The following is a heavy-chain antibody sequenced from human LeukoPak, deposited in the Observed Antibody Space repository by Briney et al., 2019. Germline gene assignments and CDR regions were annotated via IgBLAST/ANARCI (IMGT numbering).Heavy chain of an antibody. CDR3: ARYEYDFWSGYYKFDY. Sequence: PSETLSLTCTVSGGSISSSSYYWGWIRQPPGKGLEWIGSIYYSGSTYYNPSLKSRVTISVDTSKNQFSLKLSSVTAADTAVYYCARYEYDFWSGYYKFDYWGQGTLVTVSS. CDR2: IYYSGST. J-gene: IGHJ4*02. V-gene: IGHV4-39*01. CDR1: GGSISSSSYY. D-gene: IGHD3-3*01.